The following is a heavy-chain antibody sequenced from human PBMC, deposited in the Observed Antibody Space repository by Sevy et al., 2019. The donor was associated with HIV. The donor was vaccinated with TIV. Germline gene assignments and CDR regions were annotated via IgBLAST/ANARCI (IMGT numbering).Heavy chain of an antibody. V-gene: IGHV3-23*01. J-gene: IGHJ5*02. Sequence: GGSLRLSCAASGFTFSSYAMSWVRQAPGKGLEWVSAISGSGGSTYYADSVKGRFTISRDNSKNTLYLQMNNLRAEDTAVYYCATRPTMIVVVIPAWGQGTLVTVSS. CDR3: ATRPTMIVVVIPA. CDR1: GFTFSSYA. CDR2: ISGSGGST. D-gene: IGHD3-22*01.